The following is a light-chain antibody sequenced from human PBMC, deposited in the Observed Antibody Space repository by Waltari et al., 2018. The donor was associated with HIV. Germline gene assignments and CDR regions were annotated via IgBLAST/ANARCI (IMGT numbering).Light chain of an antibody. CDR2: AAS. Sequence: AIQMTQSPSSLSASVGDRVPLTCRASQGIRNDLGWYQQKPGKSPKLLIYAASSLESGVPSRFSGSGSGTVFTLTISSLQPEDFATYYCLQDFNYPRTFGQGTKVEIK. CDR1: QGIRND. CDR3: LQDFNYPRT. J-gene: IGKJ1*01. V-gene: IGKV1-6*01.